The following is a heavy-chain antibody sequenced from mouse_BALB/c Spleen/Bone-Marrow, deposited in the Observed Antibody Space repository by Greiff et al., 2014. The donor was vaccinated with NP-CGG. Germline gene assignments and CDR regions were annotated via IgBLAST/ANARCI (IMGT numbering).Heavy chain of an antibody. J-gene: IGHJ2*01. CDR1: GFTFSSYG. V-gene: IGHV5-6-3*01. Sequence: VQLKESGGGLVQPGGSLKLSCAASGFTFSSYGMSWVRQTPDKRLELVASINSNGGSTYYPDSVKGRFIISRDNAKNTLSLQMSSLKSEDTAMYYCARGNYGNYVDYFDYWGQGTTLTVSS. CDR3: ARGNYGNYVDYFDY. CDR2: INSNGGST. D-gene: IGHD2-1*01.